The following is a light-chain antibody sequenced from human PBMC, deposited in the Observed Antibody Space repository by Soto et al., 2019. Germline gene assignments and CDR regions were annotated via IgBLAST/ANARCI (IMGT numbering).Light chain of an antibody. CDR3: QQYGTSPWT. CDR1: QSVTSSY. Sequence: EIVLTQSPGTLSLSPGERATLSCRASQSVTSSYLAWYQQMPVRAPRRLIYAASTWATGIPDRVSGSGSGTDFTLTISRLEPEDFAVYYCQQYGTSPWTFGQGTKVEIK. CDR2: AAS. V-gene: IGKV3-20*01. J-gene: IGKJ1*01.